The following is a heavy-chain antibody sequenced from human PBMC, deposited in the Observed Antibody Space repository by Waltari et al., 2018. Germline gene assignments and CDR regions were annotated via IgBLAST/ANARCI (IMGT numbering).Heavy chain of an antibody. CDR3: ARGFRGHDAFDI. J-gene: IGHJ3*02. V-gene: IGHV1-8*01. D-gene: IGHD3-10*01. Sequence: QVQLVQSGAEVKRPGASVKVSCKASGYTFTSYDINWVRQATGQGLEWMGWMNTNSGYTAYAQNFQGRVTITRDTSIRTAYMELSSLTSEDTAVYYCARGFRGHDAFDIWGQGTTVTVSS. CDR2: MNTNSGYT. CDR1: GYTFTSYD.